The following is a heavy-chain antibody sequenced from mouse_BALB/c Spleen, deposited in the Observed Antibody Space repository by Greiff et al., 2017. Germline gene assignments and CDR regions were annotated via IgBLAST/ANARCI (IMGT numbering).Heavy chain of an antibody. J-gene: IGHJ4*01. CDR1: GFTFTDYY. CDR3: ARDRENAMDY. V-gene: IGHV7-3*02. CDR2: IRNKANGYTT. Sequence: EVKLVESGGGLVQPGGSLRLSCATSGFTFTDYYMSWVRQPPGKALEWLGFIRNKANGYTTEYSASVKGRFTISRDNSQSILYLQMNTLRAEDSATYYCARDRENAMDYWGQGTSVTVSS.